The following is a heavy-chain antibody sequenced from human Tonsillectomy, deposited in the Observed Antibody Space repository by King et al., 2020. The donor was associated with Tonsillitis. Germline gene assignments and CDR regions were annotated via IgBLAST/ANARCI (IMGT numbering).Heavy chain of an antibody. CDR1: SGSFSDYY. J-gene: IGHJ3*01. V-gene: IGHV4-34*01. CDR3: AREGRAEGRTSGAFDV. D-gene: IGHD2-2*01. CDR2: INHGGST. Sequence: VQLQQWGAGLLKPSETLSLTCAVSSGSFSDYYWSWIRQPPGKGLEWIGEINHGGSTNYNSSLKSRVLISVDTSREHFSLNLNSVTAADTAVYYCAREGRAEGRTSGAFDVWGQGTMVTVS.